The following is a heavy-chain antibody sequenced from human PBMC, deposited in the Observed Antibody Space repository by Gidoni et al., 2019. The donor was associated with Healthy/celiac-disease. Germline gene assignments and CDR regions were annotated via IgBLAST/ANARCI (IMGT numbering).Heavy chain of an antibody. CDR2: ISGSGGCT. CDR3: AKSNTPGGLFDY. Sequence: EVQLLESGGGLVQPGGSLRLSCAASGFPFSSYSMSWVRQAPGKGLEWGSAISGSGGCTYYADSVKGRFTISRDNAKNTLYLQMNSLRAEDTAVYYCAKSNTPGGLFDYWGQGTLVTVSS. V-gene: IGHV3-23*01. J-gene: IGHJ4*02. CDR1: GFPFSSYS. D-gene: IGHD4-4*01.